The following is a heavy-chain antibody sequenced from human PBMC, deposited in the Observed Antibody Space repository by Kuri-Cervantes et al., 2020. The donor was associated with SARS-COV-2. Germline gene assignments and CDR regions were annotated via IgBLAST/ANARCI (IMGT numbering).Heavy chain of an antibody. CDR2: IKQDGSEK. CDR1: GFTFSSYW. CDR3: ARDTGGTMIYYYYYGMDV. V-gene: IGHV3-7*01. D-gene: IGHD2-8*02. J-gene: IGHJ6*02. Sequence: GGSLRLSCAASGFTFSSYWMSWVRQAPGKGLEWVANIKQDGSEKYYVDSVKGRFTISRDNAKNSLYLQMNSLRAEDTAVYYCARDTGGTMIYYYYYGMDVWGQGTTVTVSS.